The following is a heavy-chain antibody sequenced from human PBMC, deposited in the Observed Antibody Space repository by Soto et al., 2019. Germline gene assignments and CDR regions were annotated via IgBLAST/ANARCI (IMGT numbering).Heavy chain of an antibody. D-gene: IGHD3-10*01. CDR2: IYYSGET. J-gene: IGHJ6*02. Sequence: QVQLQESGPGLVKPSETLSLTCTVSGDSISRYYWSWIRLSPGKGLEWIGYIYYSGETNYNPSVKSRVTISVDTTKNQFSLKLRSVTAADTALYYCARVQGGEFLKGSGMDVWGQWTTVTVSS. V-gene: IGHV4-59*01. CDR1: GDSISRYY. CDR3: ARVQGGEFLKGSGMDV.